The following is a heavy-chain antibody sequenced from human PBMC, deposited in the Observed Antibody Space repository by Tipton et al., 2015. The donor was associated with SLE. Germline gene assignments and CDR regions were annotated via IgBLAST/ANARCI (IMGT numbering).Heavy chain of an antibody. V-gene: IGHV4-4*08. D-gene: IGHD1-1*01. CDR1: DGSINFDY. CDR2: VYNSGRT. Sequence: TLSLTCTVSDGSINFDYWSWIRQPPGKGLEWLGYVYNSGRTSYNPSLESRVAISIDTSKNQFSLKLTSVTVADTAVYYCARENYWSFDNWGQGTLVTVSS. CDR3: ARENYWSFDN. J-gene: IGHJ4*02.